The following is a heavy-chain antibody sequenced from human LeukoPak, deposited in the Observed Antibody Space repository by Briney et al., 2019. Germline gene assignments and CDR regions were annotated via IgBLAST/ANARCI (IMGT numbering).Heavy chain of an antibody. CDR2: ITSSGGST. CDR3: VTESTGTLDY. J-gene: IGHJ4*02. Sequence: GGSLRLSCVASGFTFSSYAMNWVRQAPGMGLEWVSVITSSGGSTTYADSVRGRFTISRDNSKNTLYMQMNSLRAEDTAVYYCVTESTGTLDYWGQGILVTVSS. D-gene: IGHD3-9*01. CDR1: GFTFSSYA. V-gene: IGHV3-23*01.